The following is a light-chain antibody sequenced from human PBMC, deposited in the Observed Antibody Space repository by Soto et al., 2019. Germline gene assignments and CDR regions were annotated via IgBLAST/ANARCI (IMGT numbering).Light chain of an antibody. CDR2: WAS. V-gene: IGKV4-1*01. J-gene: IGKJ4*01. CDR3: QQYYTNALT. Sequence: DIVMTQSPDSLAVSLGERATINCKSSQSVNYLAWYQQKPGQPPKLLIYWASTRESGVPDRFSGSGSGTDFTLTISSLQAEDVAVYYCQQYYTNALTFGGGTKVGVK. CDR1: QSVNY.